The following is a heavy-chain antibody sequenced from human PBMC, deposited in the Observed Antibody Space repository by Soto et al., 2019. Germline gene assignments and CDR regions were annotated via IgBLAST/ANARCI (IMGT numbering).Heavy chain of an antibody. J-gene: IGHJ4*02. V-gene: IGHV3-43D*04. D-gene: IGHD3-22*01. CDR2: TNSDGTDS. CDR1: GFDFEDYA. Sequence: PGGSLRLSCAAAGFDFEDYAMHWVRQVPGKGLEWVSLTNSDGTDSYYMDSVKGRFTISRDNAKSTLYLQMDRLRPEDTALYFFAKSLYYYDSSPLDHWGQGTLVTVSS. CDR3: AKSLYYYDSSPLDH.